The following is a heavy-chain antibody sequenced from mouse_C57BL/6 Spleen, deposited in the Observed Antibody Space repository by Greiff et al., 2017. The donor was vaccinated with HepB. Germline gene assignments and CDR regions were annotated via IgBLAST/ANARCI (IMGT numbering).Heavy chain of an antibody. CDR3: SRKSSYYYGSSYYFDY. V-gene: IGHV2-9-1*01. D-gene: IGHD1-1*01. Sequence: VQLQQSGPGLVAPSQSLSITCTVSGFSLTSYAISWVRQPPGKGLEWLGVIWTGGGTNYNSALKSRLSISKDNSKSQVFLKMNSLQTDDTARYYWSRKSSYYYGSSYYFDYWGQGTTLTVSS. CDR2: IWTGGGT. CDR1: GFSLTSYA. J-gene: IGHJ2*01.